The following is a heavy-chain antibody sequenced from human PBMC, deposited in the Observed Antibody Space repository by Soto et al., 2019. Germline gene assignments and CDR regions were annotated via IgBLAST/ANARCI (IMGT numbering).Heavy chain of an antibody. CDR2: IYYSGST. CDR3: ARVGSSCHSGGCYYYYGLGV. Sequence: QVRLQESGPGLVKPSETLSLSCLVSGDSVGNGPYYWSWILQSPGEGLEWIAYIYYSGSTNVNPSLESRVNISIDMSKNQFLLELRSVPAADAAVYFCARVGSSCHSGGCYYYYGLGVWGQGTTV. CDR1: GDSVGNGPYY. D-gene: IGHD1-26*01. V-gene: IGHV4-61*01. J-gene: IGHJ6*02.